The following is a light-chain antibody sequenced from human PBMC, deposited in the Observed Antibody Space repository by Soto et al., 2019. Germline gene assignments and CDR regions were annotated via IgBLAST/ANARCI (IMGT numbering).Light chain of an antibody. J-gene: IGKJ2*01. Sequence: EIVLTQSPGTLSLSQGERATLSCRASQSISSRSLAWYQQKPGQAPILLIYATSSRATDIPDRFTGSGSGTDFTLTISRLETEDFAGYYCQQYIMSPYTFGQGTKLESK. CDR2: ATS. CDR1: QSISSRS. CDR3: QQYIMSPYT. V-gene: IGKV3-20*01.